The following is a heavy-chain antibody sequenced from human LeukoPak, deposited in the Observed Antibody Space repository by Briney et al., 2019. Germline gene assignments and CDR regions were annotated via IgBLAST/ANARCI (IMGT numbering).Heavy chain of an antibody. Sequence: PSETLSLTCTVSGGSINSYYWSWIRQPPGKGLEWIGYIYYSGSTEYNPSLKSRVTISVDTSKNQFSLKMSSVTAADTAVYYCARARDGHINNWFDPGGQGTLVTVSS. CDR1: GGSINSYY. CDR3: ARARDGHINNWFDP. V-gene: IGHV4-59*01. J-gene: IGHJ5*02. CDR2: IYYSGST. D-gene: IGHD5-24*01.